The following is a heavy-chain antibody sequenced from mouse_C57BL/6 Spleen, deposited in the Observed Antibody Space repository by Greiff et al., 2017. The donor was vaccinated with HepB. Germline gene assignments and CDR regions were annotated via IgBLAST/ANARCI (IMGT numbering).Heavy chain of an antibody. V-gene: IGHV1-15*01. Sequence: QVQLQQSGAELVRPGASVTLSCKASGYTFTDYEMHWVKQTPVHGLEWIGAIDPETGGTAYNQKFKGKAILTADKSSSTAYMELRSLTSEDSAVYYCTRSRLTGSYWYFDVWGTGTTVTVSS. CDR2: IDPETGGT. CDR3: TRSRLTGSYWYFDV. CDR1: GYTFTDYE. D-gene: IGHD4-1*01. J-gene: IGHJ1*03.